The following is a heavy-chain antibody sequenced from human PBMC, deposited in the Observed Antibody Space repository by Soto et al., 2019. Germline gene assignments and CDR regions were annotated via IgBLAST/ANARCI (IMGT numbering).Heavy chain of an antibody. Sequence: ASVKVSCKVSGYTLTELSMHWVRQAPGKGLEWMGGFDPEDGETIYARKFQGRVTMTEDTSTDTAYMELSSLRSEDTAVYYCATAGIVGAIPYFDYWGQGTLVTVSS. CDR2: FDPEDGET. CDR3: ATAGIVGAIPYFDY. J-gene: IGHJ4*02. CDR1: GYTLTELS. D-gene: IGHD1-26*01. V-gene: IGHV1-24*01.